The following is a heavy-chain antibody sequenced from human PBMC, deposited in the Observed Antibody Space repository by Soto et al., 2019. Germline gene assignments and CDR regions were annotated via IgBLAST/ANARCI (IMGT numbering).Heavy chain of an antibody. CDR2: IYYSGST. CDR3: ARGRGPNWFDP. Sequence: QVQLQESGPGLVKPSETLSLTCTVSGGSISSYYWSWIRQPPGKGLEWIGYIYYSGSTNYNPSLKSRVTISVDTSKNQFSLKLSSVTAADTAVYYCARGRGPNWFDPWGQGTLVTVSS. CDR1: GGSISSYY. J-gene: IGHJ5*02. V-gene: IGHV4-59*01. D-gene: IGHD5-12*01.